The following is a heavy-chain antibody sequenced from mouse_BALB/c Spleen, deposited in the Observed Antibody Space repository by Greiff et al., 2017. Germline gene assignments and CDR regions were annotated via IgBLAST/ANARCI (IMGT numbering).Heavy chain of an antibody. CDR3: TGGAWFAY. CDR2: IRMKSDNYAT. J-gene: IGHJ3*01. V-gene: IGHV6-6*02. CDR1: GFTFSSYW. Sequence: EVQGVESGGGLVQPGGSMKLSCVASGFTFSSYWMSWVRQSPEKGLEWVAEIRMKSDNYATHYAVSVKGKFTISRDDSKSRLYLQMNSLRAEDTGIYYCTGGAWFAYWGQGTLVTVSA.